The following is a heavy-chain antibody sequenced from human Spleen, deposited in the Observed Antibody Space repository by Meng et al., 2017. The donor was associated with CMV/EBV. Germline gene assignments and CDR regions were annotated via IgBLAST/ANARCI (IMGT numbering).Heavy chain of an antibody. CDR3: ATSPALPGYEFDP. J-gene: IGHJ5*02. D-gene: IGHD2-2*01. CDR1: DGSLDGNY. CDR2: INHGGST. Sequence: TCAVYDGSLDGNYWSWIRQSPGKGLEWIGEINHGGSTNYNPSLKSRVRISVDTSKRQFYLKLNSVTAADTAVYYCATSPALPGYEFDPWGQGTLVTVSS. V-gene: IGHV4-34*09.